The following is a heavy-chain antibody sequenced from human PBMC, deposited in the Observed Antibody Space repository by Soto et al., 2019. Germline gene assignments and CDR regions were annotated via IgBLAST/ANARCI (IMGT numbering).Heavy chain of an antibody. Sequence: GGSLRLSCAASGFTFSSYDMHWVRQATGKGLEWVSAIGTAGDTYYPGSVKGRFTISRENAKNSLYLQMNSLRAEDTAVYYCARNNWNYAGGFGMDVWGQGTTVTVSS. CDR2: IGTAGDT. CDR1: GFTFSSYD. D-gene: IGHD1-7*01. J-gene: IGHJ6*02. CDR3: ARNNWNYAGGFGMDV. V-gene: IGHV3-13*01.